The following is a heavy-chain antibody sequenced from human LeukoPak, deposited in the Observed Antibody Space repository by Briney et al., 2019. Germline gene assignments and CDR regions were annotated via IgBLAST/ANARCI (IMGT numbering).Heavy chain of an antibody. D-gene: IGHD3-10*01. CDR1: GFTFSYYG. CDR3: AKDLWFGEFLHY. Sequence: PGRSLRLSCAASGFTFSYYGVHWVRQAPGKGLEWVAAISDDGSNEYYADSVKGRFTISRDNSKNTLYLQMNSLRAEDTAVYYCAKDLWFGEFLHYWGQGTLVTVSS. V-gene: IGHV3-30*18. CDR2: ISDDGSNE. J-gene: IGHJ4*02.